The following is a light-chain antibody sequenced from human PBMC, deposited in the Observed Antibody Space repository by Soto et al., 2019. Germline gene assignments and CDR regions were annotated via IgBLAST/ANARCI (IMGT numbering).Light chain of an antibody. J-gene: IGKJ5*01. CDR2: GAS. V-gene: IGKV3-15*01. CDR3: QQYNNWPPN. CDR1: QSVSSN. Sequence: EIVMTQSPATLSVSPGARVTLSCRASQSVSSNYLAWYQQKRGQAPRLLIYGASTRATGVPARFSGSGSGTEFTLTVSSLQSEDIAVYFCQQYNNWPPNFGQGTRLEI.